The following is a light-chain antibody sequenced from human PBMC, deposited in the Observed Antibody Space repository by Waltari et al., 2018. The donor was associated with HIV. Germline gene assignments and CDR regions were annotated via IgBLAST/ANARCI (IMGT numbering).Light chain of an antibody. CDR1: SSNIGAGYD. J-gene: IGLJ3*02. CDR3: QSYDSSLSAWV. CDR2: GNS. Sequence: SVLTQPPSASGAPGQRVTISCTGSSSNIGAGYDVHWSQQLPGTAPNLLIYGNSNRPSGVPDRFSGSKSGTSASLAITGLQAEDEADYYCQSYDSSLSAWVFGGGTRLTVL. V-gene: IGLV1-40*01.